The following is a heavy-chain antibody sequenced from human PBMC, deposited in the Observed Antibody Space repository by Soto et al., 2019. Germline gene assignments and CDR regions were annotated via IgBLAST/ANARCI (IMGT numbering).Heavy chain of an antibody. CDR2: INHSGST. CDR1: GGSFSGYY. CDR3: FRRSYYHKSGYYILRKAAFDI. Sequence: WETLSLTCAVYGGSFSGYYWSWLRQPPGKGLEWIGEINHSGSTNSNPSLKSRVTISLDTSKNQFSLRLNSVTAADTAMYYCFRRSYYHKSGYYILRKAAFDIWGQGTMVTVSS. D-gene: IGHD3-22*01. V-gene: IGHV4-34*01. J-gene: IGHJ3*02.